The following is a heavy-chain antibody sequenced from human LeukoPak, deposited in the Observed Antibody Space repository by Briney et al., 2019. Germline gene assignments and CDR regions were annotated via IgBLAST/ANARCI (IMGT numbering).Heavy chain of an antibody. D-gene: IGHD6-13*01. J-gene: IGHJ4*02. CDR3: AREWQGGIAAAGTRIEGDY. Sequence: PGGSLRLSCGTSGFTFTNYWMTWVRQAPGKGLEWVANIKQDGSEKNYVDSVKGRFTISRDNAENSLFLQMNSLRVEDTAVYYCAREWQGGIAAAGTRIEGDYWGQGTLVAVSS. CDR1: GFTFTNYW. CDR2: IKQDGSEK. V-gene: IGHV3-7*01.